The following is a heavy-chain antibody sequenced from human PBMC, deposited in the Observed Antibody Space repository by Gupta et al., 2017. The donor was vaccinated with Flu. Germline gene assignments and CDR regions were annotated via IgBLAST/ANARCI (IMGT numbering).Heavy chain of an antibody. J-gene: IGHJ6*02. CDR3: AKDIGLAARLGLYYYYYYGMDV. CDR2: ISYDGSNK. Sequence: WVAVISYDGSNKYYADSVKGRFTISRDNSKNTLYLQMNSLRAEDTAVYYCAKDIGLAARLGLYYYYYYGMDVWGQGTTVTVSS. D-gene: IGHD6-6*01. V-gene: IGHV3-30*18.